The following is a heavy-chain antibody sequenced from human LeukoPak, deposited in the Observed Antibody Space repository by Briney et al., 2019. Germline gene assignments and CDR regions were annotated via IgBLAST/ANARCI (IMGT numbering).Heavy chain of an antibody. Sequence: PSETLSLTCTVSGGSINSYYWSWIRQPPGKGLEWIGYIYYSGSTNYNPSLKSRVTISVDTSKNQFSLKLSSVTAADTAVYYCARDGSGTSAFDIWGQGTMVTVSS. V-gene: IGHV4-59*01. CDR2: IYYSGST. CDR3: ARDGSGTSAFDI. CDR1: GGSINSYY. D-gene: IGHD1-1*01. J-gene: IGHJ3*02.